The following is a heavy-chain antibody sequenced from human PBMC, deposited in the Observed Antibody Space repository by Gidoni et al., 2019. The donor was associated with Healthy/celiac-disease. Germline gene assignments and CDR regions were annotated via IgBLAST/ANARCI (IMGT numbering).Heavy chain of an antibody. J-gene: IGHJ4*02. CDR2: INPNSGGT. Sequence: QVQLVQSGAEVKEHGASVTLPCRPSGHTSTDYDRHWVRHAPGQGLEWMGWINPNSGGTNYAQKFQGRVTITMDTSISTAYMELSRLRSDDTAVYYCARGGSITMVRGVAHDYWGQGTLVTVSS. CDR3: ARGGSITMVRGVAHDY. D-gene: IGHD3-10*01. CDR1: GHTSTDYD. V-gene: IGHV1-2*02.